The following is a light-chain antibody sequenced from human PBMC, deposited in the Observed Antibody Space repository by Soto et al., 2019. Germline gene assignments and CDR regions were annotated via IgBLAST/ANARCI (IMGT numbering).Light chain of an antibody. CDR1: QTIASV. Sequence: SHSAVTVSLSPRDRATLSCRAIQTIASVSLAWYQQKPGQAPRLLISDASTRATGIPARFSGSGSGTEFTLTISSLQSEDFAVYYCQQYNNWLQLTFGGVTKVDIK. CDR2: DAS. CDR3: QQYNNWLQLT. V-gene: IGKV3-15*01. J-gene: IGKJ4*01.